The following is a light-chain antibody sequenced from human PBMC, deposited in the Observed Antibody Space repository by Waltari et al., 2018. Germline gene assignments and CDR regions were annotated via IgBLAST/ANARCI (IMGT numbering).Light chain of an antibody. CDR2: GAS. Sequence: EVLMTQSPPTLSVSPGERATLSCRASQSIARNLAWYQQKPGNAPRLLIYGASTRATDVPDRFSGSGSGTEFTLTISSLQSEDFAVYYCQQYNNWRTFGQGTKLEIK. CDR3: QQYNNWRT. CDR1: QSIARN. V-gene: IGKV3-15*01. J-gene: IGKJ2*01.